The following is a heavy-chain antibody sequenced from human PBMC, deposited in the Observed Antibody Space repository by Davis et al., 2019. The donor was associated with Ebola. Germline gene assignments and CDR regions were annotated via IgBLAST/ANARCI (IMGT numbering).Heavy chain of an antibody. CDR1: GFTFTSYA. Sequence: PGGSLRLSCAASGFTFTSYAFHWVRQAPGKGLEWVAVISYDESNKYYIDSVKGRFTISRDNSKNTVYLQMNSLRGEDTAMYYCARERTLYSNGWYDVDFWGQGTLVTVSS. CDR2: ISYDESNK. D-gene: IGHD6-19*01. J-gene: IGHJ4*02. V-gene: IGHV3-30-3*01. CDR3: ARERTLYSNGWYDVDF.